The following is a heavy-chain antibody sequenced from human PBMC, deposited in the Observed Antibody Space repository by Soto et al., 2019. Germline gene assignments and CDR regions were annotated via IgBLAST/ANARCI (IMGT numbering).Heavy chain of an antibody. CDR3: AKASRYGDYAHYYYYYGMDV. CDR2: ISGSGGST. D-gene: IGHD4-17*01. V-gene: IGHV3-23*01. Sequence: EVQLLESGGGLVQPGGSLRLSCAASGFTFSSYAMSWVRQAPGKGLEWVSAISGSGGSTYYADSVKGRFTISRDNSKNTLYLQMNSLRAEDTAVYYCAKASRYGDYAHYYYYYGMDVWGQGTTVTVSS. J-gene: IGHJ6*02. CDR1: GFTFSSYA.